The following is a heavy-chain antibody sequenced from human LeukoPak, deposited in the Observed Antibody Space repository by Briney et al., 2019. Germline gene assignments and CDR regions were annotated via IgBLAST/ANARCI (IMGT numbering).Heavy chain of an antibody. V-gene: IGHV3-33*01. CDR1: AFLLSTHG. Sequence: GGSLRLSCAPSAFLLSTHGMHWVRPAQGRGMEWVAGMWYDESREDYADSVKGRFTISRDMSKNTLNLQMNSLRVEDTAMFYCARDLSFGSLDFRGQGTLVTVSS. J-gene: IGHJ4*02. CDR3: ARDLSFGSLDF. D-gene: IGHD1-26*01. CDR2: MWYDESRE.